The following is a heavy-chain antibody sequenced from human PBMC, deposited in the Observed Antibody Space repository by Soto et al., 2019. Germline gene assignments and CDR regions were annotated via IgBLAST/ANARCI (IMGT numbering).Heavy chain of an antibody. CDR3: ARDRGSSSWPYNWFDP. CDR1: GGTFSSYA. CDR2: IIPIFGTA. V-gene: IGHV1-69*01. Sequence: QVQLVQSGAEVKKPGSSVKVSCKASGGTFSSYAISWVRQAPGQGLEWMGGIIPIFGTATYAQKFQGRVTITADESTSTAYMELSSLRSEDTAVYYCARDRGSSSWPYNWFDPWGKGTLVTVSS. D-gene: IGHD6-13*01. J-gene: IGHJ5*02.